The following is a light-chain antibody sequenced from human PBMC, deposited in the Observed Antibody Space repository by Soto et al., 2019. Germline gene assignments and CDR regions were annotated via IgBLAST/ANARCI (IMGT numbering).Light chain of an antibody. CDR2: GAS. Sequence: DIQMTQSPSSLSASVGDRVTITCRASQSVTTYLNWYRHRPGEAPQLLIYGASRLQSGVPSRFSASGSATDFALTISSLQPEDFATYYCQQSYNTPWTFGQGTKVDIK. CDR3: QQSYNTPWT. CDR1: QSVTTY. J-gene: IGKJ1*01. V-gene: IGKV1-39*01.